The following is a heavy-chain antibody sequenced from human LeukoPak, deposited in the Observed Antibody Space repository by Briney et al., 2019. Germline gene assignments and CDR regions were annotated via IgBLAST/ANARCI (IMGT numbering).Heavy chain of an antibody. Sequence: GGSLRLSFAASGFTYSGYAMSWAARAPGKGLDGVSAISGSGGSTYYADSVKGRFTISRDNSKNTLYLQMNSLRAEDTAVYYCAKAGSFHYFDYWGQGTLVTVSS. CDR3: AKAGSFHYFDY. CDR1: GFTYSGYA. CDR2: ISGSGGST. V-gene: IGHV3-23*01. J-gene: IGHJ4*02. D-gene: IGHD6-19*01.